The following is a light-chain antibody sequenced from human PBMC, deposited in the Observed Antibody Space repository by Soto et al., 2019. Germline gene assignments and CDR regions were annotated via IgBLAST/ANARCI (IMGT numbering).Light chain of an antibody. CDR3: SSYAGSNHYV. J-gene: IGLJ1*01. CDR2: EVS. Sequence: QSALTQPPSASWSPGQSVTISCTGSSSDVGSYNFVSWYQQHPGKAPKLMIYEVSKRPSGVPDRFSGSKSDYTASLTVSGLQADDEADYYCSSYAGSNHYVFGTGTKVTVL. CDR1: SSDVGSYNF. V-gene: IGLV2-8*01.